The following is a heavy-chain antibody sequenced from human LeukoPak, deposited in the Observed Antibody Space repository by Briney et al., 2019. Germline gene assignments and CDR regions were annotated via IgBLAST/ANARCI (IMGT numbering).Heavy chain of an antibody. V-gene: IGHV1-8*01. J-gene: IGHJ4*02. CDR1: GYTFTSFD. CDR3: ARGRGFDYYDSRIIDY. D-gene: IGHD3-22*01. CDR2: MNPNSGNT. Sequence: ASVKVSCKASGYTFTSFDINWVRQATGQGLEWMGWMNPNSGNTGYAQNFQGRVTMTRNTSISTAYMELSSLRSEDTAVYYCARGRGFDYYDSRIIDYWGQGTLVTVSS.